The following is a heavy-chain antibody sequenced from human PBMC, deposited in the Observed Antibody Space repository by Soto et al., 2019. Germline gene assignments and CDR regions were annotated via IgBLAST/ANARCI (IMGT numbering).Heavy chain of an antibody. V-gene: IGHV4-34*01. D-gene: IGHD3-9*01. CDR1: GGSFSGYY. Sequence: QVQLQQWGAGPLRPLETLSLTCGVSGGSFSGYYWAWIRQSPGKGLEWIGEINDRGSINYNPSLKSRVSISVDTSKNNYSLKLRSVTAADTAVYYCAREIHDILTGPPWVWYFDLWGRGTLVTVSS. CDR2: INDRGSI. CDR3: AREIHDILTGPPWVWYFDL. J-gene: IGHJ2*01.